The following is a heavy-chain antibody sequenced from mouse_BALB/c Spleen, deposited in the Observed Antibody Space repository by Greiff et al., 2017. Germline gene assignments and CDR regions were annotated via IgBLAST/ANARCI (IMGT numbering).Heavy chain of an antibody. D-gene: IGHD2-3*01. CDR3: ARGDGFSYYYAMDY. CDR2: IDPANGNT. Sequence: VQLQQSGAELVKPGASVKLSCTASGFNIKDTYMHWVKQRPEQGLEWIARIDPANGNTKYDPKFQGKATITADTSSNTAYLQLSSLTSEDTAVYYCARGDGFSYYYAMDYWGQGTSVTVSS. V-gene: IGHV14-3*02. J-gene: IGHJ4*01. CDR1: GFNIKDTY.